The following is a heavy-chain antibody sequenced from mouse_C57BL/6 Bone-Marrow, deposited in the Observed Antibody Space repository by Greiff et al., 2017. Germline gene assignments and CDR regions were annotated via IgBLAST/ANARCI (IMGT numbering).Heavy chain of an antibody. Sequence: VQLQQSGAELVRPGASVTLSCKASGYTFTDYEMHWVKQTPVHGLEWIGAIDPETGGTAYNQKFKGKAIQTADKSSSTAYMELRSLTSEDSAVYYCTREGGDGYYGWFAYWGQGTLVTVSA. J-gene: IGHJ3*01. CDR3: TREGGDGYYGWFAY. V-gene: IGHV1-15*01. D-gene: IGHD2-3*01. CDR2: IDPETGGT. CDR1: GYTFTDYE.